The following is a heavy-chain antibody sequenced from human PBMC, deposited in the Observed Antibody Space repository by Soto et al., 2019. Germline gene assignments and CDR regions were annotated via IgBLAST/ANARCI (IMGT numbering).Heavy chain of an antibody. CDR1: GGSISSYY. J-gene: IGHJ5*02. V-gene: IGHV4-59*01. CDR3: ARGEVVVVPAAIGWFDP. D-gene: IGHD2-2*01. Sequence: SETLSLTCTVSGGSISSYYWSWIRQPPGKGLEWIGYIYYSGSTNYNPSLKSRVTISVDTSKNQFSLKLSSVTAADTAVYYCARGEVVVVPAAIGWFDPWGQGTLVTVLL. CDR2: IYYSGST.